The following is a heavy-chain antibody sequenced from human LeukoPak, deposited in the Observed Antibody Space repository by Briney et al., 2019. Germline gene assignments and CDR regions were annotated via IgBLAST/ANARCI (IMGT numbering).Heavy chain of an antibody. D-gene: IGHD3-22*01. CDR3: ATGGDYYDSSGYLY. CDR1: RFTFSAYW. J-gene: IGHJ4*02. CDR2: LNSDGSST. V-gene: IGHV3-74*01. Sequence: GGSLRLPCAASRFTFSAYWMHWVRQAPGKGLVWVSRLNSDGSSTSYADSVKGRFTISRDNAKNTLYLQMNSLRAEDTAVYYCATGGDYYDSSGYLYWGLGTLVTVSS.